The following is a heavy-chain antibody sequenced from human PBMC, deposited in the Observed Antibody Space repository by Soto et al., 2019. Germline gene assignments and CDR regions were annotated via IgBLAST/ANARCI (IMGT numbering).Heavy chain of an antibody. CDR2: ISYDGSNK. V-gene: IGHV3-30*03. J-gene: IGHJ4*02. D-gene: IGHD1-26*01. CDR1: GFTFSSYG. Sequence: SLRLSCAASGFTFSSYGMHWVRQAPGKGLEWVAVISYDGSNKYYADSVKGRFTISRDNSKNTLYLQMNSLRAEDTAVYYCATSGSIGLLSFDYWGQGTLVTVSS. CDR3: ATSGSIGLLSFDY.